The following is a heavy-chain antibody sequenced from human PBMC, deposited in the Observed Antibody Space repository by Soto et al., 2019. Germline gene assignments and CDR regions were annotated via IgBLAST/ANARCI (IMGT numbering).Heavy chain of an antibody. J-gene: IGHJ5*02. V-gene: IGHV3-21*01. Sequence: LRLSCAASGFTFRSFTMNWVRQAPGKGLEWVSTIGSNSAYIYYTDALRGRFTISRDNAKNSLHLQMNSLRAEDTAVYYCTRDASRDSSARGWFDPWGPGTLVTVSS. CDR2: IGSNSAYI. D-gene: IGHD6-13*01. CDR1: GFTFRSFT. CDR3: TRDASRDSSARGWFDP.